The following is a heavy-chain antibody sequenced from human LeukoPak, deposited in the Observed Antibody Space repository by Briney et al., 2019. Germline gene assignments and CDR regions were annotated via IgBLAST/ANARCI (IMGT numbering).Heavy chain of an antibody. CDR1: GGSISSYY. Sequence: SETLSLTCTVSGGSISSYYWSWIRQPAGKGLEWIGRIYTSGSTNYNPSLKSRVTMSVDTSKNQFSLKLSSVTAADTAVYYCARDDYGNYHYYYYMDVWGKGTTVTVSS. CDR2: IYTSGST. CDR3: ARDDYGNYHYYYYMDV. D-gene: IGHD4-11*01. V-gene: IGHV4-4*07. J-gene: IGHJ6*03.